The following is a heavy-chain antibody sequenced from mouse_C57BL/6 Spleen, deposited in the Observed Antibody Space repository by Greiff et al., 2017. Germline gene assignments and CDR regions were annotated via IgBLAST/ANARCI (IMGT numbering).Heavy chain of an antibody. J-gene: IGHJ4*01. V-gene: IGHV1-58*01. D-gene: IGHD1-1*01. CDR3: ARRRDYGSSYEAMDY. CDR2: IYIGNGYT. Sequence: VQLQQSGAELVRPGSSVKMSCKTSGYTFTSYGINWVKQRPGQGLEWIGYIYIGNGYTAYNEKFKGKATLTSDTSSSTAYMQLSSLTSEDSAIYFCARRRDYGSSYEAMDYWGQGTSVTVSS. CDR1: GYTFTSYG.